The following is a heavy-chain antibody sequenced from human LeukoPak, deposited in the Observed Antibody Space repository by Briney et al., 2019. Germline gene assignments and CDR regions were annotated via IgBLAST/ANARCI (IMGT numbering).Heavy chain of an antibody. Sequence: GASLRLSCAASGLTFSSYAMCWVRQAPGKGLQWVSSITSSGDNTYYADSVNGRFTISRDNTKNTLHLQVNSLRAEDTAVYYCVRGSRGNYDTWGQGTLVTVSS. CDR1: GLTFSSYA. V-gene: IGHV3-23*01. D-gene: IGHD3-22*01. CDR3: VRGSRGNYDT. CDR2: ITSSGDNT. J-gene: IGHJ5*02.